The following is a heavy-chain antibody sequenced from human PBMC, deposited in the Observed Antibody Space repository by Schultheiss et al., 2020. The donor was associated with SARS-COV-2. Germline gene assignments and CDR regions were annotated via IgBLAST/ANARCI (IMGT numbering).Heavy chain of an antibody. Sequence: GESLKISCAASGFTFSSYGMHWVRQAPGKGLEWVAVISYDGSNKYYADSVKGRFTISRDNSKNTLYLQMNSLRAEDTAVYYCAKDAIYCTGGVCYGWGDYWGQGTLVTVSS. J-gene: IGHJ4*02. V-gene: IGHV3-30*18. CDR1: GFTFSSYG. D-gene: IGHD2-8*02. CDR3: AKDAIYCTGGVCYGWGDY. CDR2: ISYDGSNK.